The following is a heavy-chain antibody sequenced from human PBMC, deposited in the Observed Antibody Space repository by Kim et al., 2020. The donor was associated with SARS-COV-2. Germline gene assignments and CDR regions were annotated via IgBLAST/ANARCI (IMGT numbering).Heavy chain of an antibody. Sequence: NPSLKSRVTISVDTSKNQFSLTLSSVTAADTAVYYCARAQGSGYPIRFDPWGQGTLVTVSS. V-gene: IGHV4-34*01. CDR3: ARAQGSGYPIRFDP. D-gene: IGHD5-12*01. J-gene: IGHJ5*02.